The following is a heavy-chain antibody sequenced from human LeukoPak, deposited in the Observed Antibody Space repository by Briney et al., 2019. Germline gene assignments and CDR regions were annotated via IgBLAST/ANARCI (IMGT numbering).Heavy chain of an antibody. J-gene: IGHJ4*02. D-gene: IGHD6-19*01. V-gene: IGHV1-69*05. CDR1: GGTFSSYA. CDR3: AKSRTYSSGWYYGVFDY. CDR2: IIPIFGTA. Sequence: GASVKVSCKASGGTFSSYAISWVRQAPGQGLEWMGGIIPIFGTANYAQKFQGRVTITTDESTSTAYTELSSLRSEDTAVYYCAKSRTYSSGWYYGVFDYWGQGTLVTVSS.